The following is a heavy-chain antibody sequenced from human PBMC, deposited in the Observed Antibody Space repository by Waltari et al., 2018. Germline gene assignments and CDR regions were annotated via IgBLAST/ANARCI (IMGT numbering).Heavy chain of an antibody. CDR2: IFHSGAT. CDR1: GGSILSSNW. V-gene: IGHV4-4*02. CDR3: VEREIVRRRGDD. J-gene: IGHJ4*02. Sequence: QVQLQESGPGLVKPSGTLSLTCAVSGGSILSSNWWRWVRQPPGKGLEWIGEIFHSGATHYNPSLKSRVIISIDKSKSQFSLELTSVTAAETAVYYCVEREIVRRRGDDWGQGTLVTVSS. D-gene: IGHD3-16*02.